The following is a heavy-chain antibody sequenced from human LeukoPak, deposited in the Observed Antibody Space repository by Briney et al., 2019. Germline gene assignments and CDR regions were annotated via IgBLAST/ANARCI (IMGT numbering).Heavy chain of an antibody. V-gene: IGHV5-51*01. J-gene: IGHJ3*02. Sequence: GSLKISCKGSGYSFTSYWSGWVRHMPGKGLDWMGITYPGDSDTRYSPSFHGQVPISADKSISTAYLQWSSLKASDTAMYYCARDPFINRRAAGGAFDIWGQGTMVTVSS. D-gene: IGHD2-15*01. CDR2: TYPGDSDT. CDR3: ARDPFINRRAAGGAFDI. CDR1: GYSFTSYW.